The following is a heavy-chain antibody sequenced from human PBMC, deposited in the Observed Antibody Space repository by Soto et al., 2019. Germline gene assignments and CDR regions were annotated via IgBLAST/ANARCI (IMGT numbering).Heavy chain of an antibody. J-gene: IGHJ6*02. V-gene: IGHV3-48*01. CDR3: ARECGYGYGMDV. D-gene: IGHD2-15*01. CDR1: GFTFRNYN. CDR2: ISGDSGTI. Sequence: EVQLVESGGGLVQPGGSLRLSCAASGFTFRNYNMNWVRQAPGKGLEWLSYISGDSGTIYYADSMKGRFTISRDNAKNSLYLQMNSLRAEDRAMYDCARECGYGYGMDVWGQGTTVTVSS.